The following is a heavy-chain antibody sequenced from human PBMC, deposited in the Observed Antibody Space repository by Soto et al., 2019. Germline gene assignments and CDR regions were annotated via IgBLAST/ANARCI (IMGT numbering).Heavy chain of an antibody. D-gene: IGHD6-19*01. Sequence: QVQLQESGPGLVKPSETLSLTCTVSGGSISSYYWSWIRQPPGKGLEWIGYIYYSGSTNYNPSLKSRVTIYVDTSKDQFSLKLSSVTAADTAVYYCARLVAGHYYFDYWGQGNLVTVSS. CDR3: ARLVAGHYYFDY. J-gene: IGHJ4*02. CDR2: IYYSGST. V-gene: IGHV4-59*01. CDR1: GGSISSYY.